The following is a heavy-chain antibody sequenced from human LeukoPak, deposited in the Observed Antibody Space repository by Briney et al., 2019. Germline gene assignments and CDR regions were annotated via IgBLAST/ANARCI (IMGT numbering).Heavy chain of an antibody. J-gene: IGHJ4*02. Sequence: ASVKVSCKASGYTFTDYYIHWVRQTPGQGLEWMGWINPNSDGTNYAQKFQGRVTMTRDTSISTAYMELSRLRSDDTAVYYCARAQVAVAGTPFDYWGQGTLVTVSS. V-gene: IGHV1-2*02. CDR1: GYTFTDYY. D-gene: IGHD6-19*01. CDR2: INPNSDGT. CDR3: ARAQVAVAGTPFDY.